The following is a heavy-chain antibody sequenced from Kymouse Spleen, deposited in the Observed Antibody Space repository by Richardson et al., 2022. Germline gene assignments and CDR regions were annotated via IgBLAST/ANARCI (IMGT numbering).Heavy chain of an antibody. CDR2: ISWNSGSI. CDR1: GFTFDDYA. CDR3: AKDMGPGNWNYGWFDP. J-gene: IGHJ5*02. Sequence: EVQLVESGGGLVQPGRSLRLSCAASGFTFDDYAMHWVRQAPGKGLEWVSGISWNSGSIGYADSVKGRFTISRDNAKNSLYLQMNSLRAEDTALYYCAKDMGPGNWNYGWFDPWGQGTLVTVSS. D-gene: IGHD1-7*01. V-gene: IGHV3-9*01.